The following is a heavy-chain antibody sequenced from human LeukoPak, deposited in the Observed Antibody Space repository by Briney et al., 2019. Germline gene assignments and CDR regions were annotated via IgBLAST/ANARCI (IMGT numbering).Heavy chain of an antibody. J-gene: IGHJ4*02. CDR1: GGSIINYY. V-gene: IGHV4-59*01. Sequence: PSETLSLTCTVSGGSIINYYWSWIRQPPGKGLEWIGYIYYSGSTNYNPSLKSRVTISVDTSKNQFSLKLSSVTAADTAVYYCAMSIAAAGMDYWGQGTLVTVSS. CDR3: AMSIAAAGMDY. CDR2: IYYSGST. D-gene: IGHD6-13*01.